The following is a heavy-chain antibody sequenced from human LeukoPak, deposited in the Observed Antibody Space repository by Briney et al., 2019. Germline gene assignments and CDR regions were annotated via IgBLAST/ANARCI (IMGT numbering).Heavy chain of an antibody. CDR2: IYPDDSDT. CDR1: GYTFPYYW. D-gene: IGHD6-13*01. V-gene: IGHV5-51*01. CDR3: ARLRSSSWYTVDY. Sequence: GESLKISCKGSGYTFPYYWIAWVRQMPGKGLEWMGIIYPDDSDTRYSPSFQGLVTISADKSITSAYLQWSSLKASDTAMYYCARLRSSSWYTVDYWGQGTLVTVSS. J-gene: IGHJ4*02.